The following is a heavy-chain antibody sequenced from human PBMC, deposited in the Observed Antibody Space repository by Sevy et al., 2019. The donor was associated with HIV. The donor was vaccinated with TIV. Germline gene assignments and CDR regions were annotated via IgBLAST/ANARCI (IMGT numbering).Heavy chain of an antibody. CDR3: ARGFITMIRYFDL. D-gene: IGHD3-22*01. V-gene: IGHV4-30-4*01. CDR1: GGSISSGDYY. J-gene: IGHJ2*01. Sequence: SKTLSLTCTVSGGSISSGDYYWSWIRQPPGKGLEWIGYIYYSGSTYYNPSLKSRVTISVDTSKNQFSLKLSSVTAADTAVYYCARGFITMIRYFDLWGRGTMVTVSS. CDR2: IYYSGST.